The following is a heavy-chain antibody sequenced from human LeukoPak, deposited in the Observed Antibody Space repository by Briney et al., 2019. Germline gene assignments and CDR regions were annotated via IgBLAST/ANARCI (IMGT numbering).Heavy chain of an antibody. J-gene: IGHJ4*02. CDR3: ARKRVGATAFDY. CDR2: IYYSGST. D-gene: IGHD1-26*01. CDR1: GGSISSYY. Sequence: SETLSLTCTVSGGSISSYYWSWIRQPPGKGLVWIGYIYYSGSTNYNPSLKSRVTISVDTSKNQFSLKLSSVTAADTAVYYCARKRVGATAFDYWGQGTLVTVSS. V-gene: IGHV4-59*01.